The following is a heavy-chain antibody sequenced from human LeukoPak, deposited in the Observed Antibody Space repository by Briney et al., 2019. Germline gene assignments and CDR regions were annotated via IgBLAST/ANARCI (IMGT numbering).Heavy chain of an antibody. J-gene: IGHJ4*02. CDR3: ARITMTTVTTGANDY. D-gene: IGHD4-17*01. Sequence: PSETLSLTCTVSGGSINNYYWIWIRQPPGKGLEWIGYIYFSGTTNYNPSLKSRVTISVDPSKNQFSLKLSSVTAADTAVYYCARITMTTVTTGANDYWGQGTLVTVSS. CDR1: GGSINNYY. CDR2: IYFSGTT. V-gene: IGHV4-59*12.